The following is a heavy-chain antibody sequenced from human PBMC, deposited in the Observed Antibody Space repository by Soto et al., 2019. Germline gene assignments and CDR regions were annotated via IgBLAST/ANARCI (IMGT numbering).Heavy chain of an antibody. CDR1: GYTFTDSF. V-gene: IGHV1-2*02. J-gene: IGHJ6*02. Sequence: QVHLEQSGAEVKKPGASVEVSCKASGYTFTDSFIHWVRQAPGQGLEWMGWINPKKGATKYAQKFHGRLIMTSDTSISTAYMELTSLRSDDTAVYYCARDFSPDDFGMDVWGQGTTVTVSS. CDR3: ARDFSPDDFGMDV. CDR2: INPKKGAT.